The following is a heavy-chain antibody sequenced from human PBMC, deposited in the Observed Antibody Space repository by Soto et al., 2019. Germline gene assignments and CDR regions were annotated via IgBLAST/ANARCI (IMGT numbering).Heavy chain of an antibody. V-gene: IGHV4-31*03. D-gene: IGHD4-17*01. Sequence: QVQLQESGPGLVKPSQTLSLTCTVSGGSISSGGYYWSWIRQHPGKGLEWIGYINYSGSTYYNPSLKSRVXXSXDXXKNQFSLKLSSVTAADTAVYYCARDRGMGDYGFDYWGQGTLVTVSS. CDR3: ARDRGMGDYGFDY. CDR2: INYSGST. J-gene: IGHJ4*02. CDR1: GGSISSGGYY.